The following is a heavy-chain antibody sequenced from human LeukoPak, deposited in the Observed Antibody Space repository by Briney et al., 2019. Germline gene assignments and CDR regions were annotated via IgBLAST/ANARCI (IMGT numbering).Heavy chain of an antibody. CDR1: GGTFSSYA. CDR2: IIPILGIA. V-gene: IGHV1-69*04. CDR3: ATSGYSGYVYFDY. Sequence: SVKVSCKASGGTFSSYAISWVRQAPGQGLEWMGRIIPILGIANYAQKFQGRVTITADESTSTAYMELSSLRSEDTAVYYCATSGYSGYVYFDYWGQGTLVTVSS. J-gene: IGHJ4*02. D-gene: IGHD5-12*01.